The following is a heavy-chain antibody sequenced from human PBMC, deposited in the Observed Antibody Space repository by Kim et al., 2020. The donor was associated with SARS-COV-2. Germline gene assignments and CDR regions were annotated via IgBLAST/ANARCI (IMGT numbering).Heavy chain of an antibody. CDR2: IYYIGTT. D-gene: IGHD3-9*01. Sequence: SETLSLTCSVSGQSIKTNSFFWGWIRQPPGKGLEWIGTIYYIGTTYFNPSLKSRVTISADTSKNQFSLNLSSVSATDTAVYYCARLNRGAYRYFFDYWGPGAQVTVSS. CDR3: ARLNRGAYRYFFDY. J-gene: IGHJ4*01. CDR1: GQSIKTNSFF. V-gene: IGHV4-39*01.